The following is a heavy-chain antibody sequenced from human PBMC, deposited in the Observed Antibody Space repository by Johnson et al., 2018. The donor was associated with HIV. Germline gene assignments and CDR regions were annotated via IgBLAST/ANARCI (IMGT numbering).Heavy chain of an antibody. CDR2: INCNGGST. Sequence: VQLVESGGGVVQPGRSLRLSCAVSGFTFNNYPMHWVRQAPGKGLEWVSGINCNGGSTGYADSVKGRFTISRDNAKNSLYLQMNSLRVEDTAVYYCARGSRYTYDNDDAYLLHACDFWGQGTMVTVSA. D-gene: IGHD3-22*01. CDR1: GFTFNNYP. CDR3: ARGSRYTYDNDDAYLLHACDF. J-gene: IGHJ3*01. V-gene: IGHV3-20*04.